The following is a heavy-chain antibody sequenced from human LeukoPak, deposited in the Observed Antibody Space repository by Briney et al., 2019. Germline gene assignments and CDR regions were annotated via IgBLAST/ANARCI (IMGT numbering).Heavy chain of an antibody. CDR3: AREGFTNYERELDY. J-gene: IGHJ4*02. Sequence: GRSLRLSCAAFGFTFGDYAMHWVRQAPGKGLEWVAVIWYDGNNKYYADSVKGRFTTSRDNSKDTLYLQMNSLSPEDTAMYYCAREGFTNYERELDYWGRGTQVTVS. V-gene: IGHV3-33*01. CDR1: GFTFGDYA. D-gene: IGHD4/OR15-4a*01. CDR2: IWYDGNNK.